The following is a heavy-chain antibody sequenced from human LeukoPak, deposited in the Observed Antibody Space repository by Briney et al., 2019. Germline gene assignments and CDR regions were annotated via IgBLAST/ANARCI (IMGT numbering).Heavy chain of an antibody. V-gene: IGHV3-11*01. D-gene: IGHD4/OR15-4a*01. CDR3: ARDPDYGDPY. CDR1: GFSFTDSY. Sequence: GGSLRLSCSDSGFSFTDSYMNWFRLSPEKGLEWIAYITSSGATTEYADSVKGRFTISRVNAKNSLYLQMNSLRPDDTAVYYCARDPDYGDPYWGQGTLVTVSS. J-gene: IGHJ4*02. CDR2: ITSSGATT.